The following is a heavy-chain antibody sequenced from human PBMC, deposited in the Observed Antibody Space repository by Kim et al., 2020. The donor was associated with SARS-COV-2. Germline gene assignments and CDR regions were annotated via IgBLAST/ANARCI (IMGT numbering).Heavy chain of an antibody. V-gene: IGHV3-21*01. CDR1: GFTFSSYS. D-gene: IGHD3-3*01. CDR3: ARDTITIFGVVTNDY. Sequence: GGSLRLSCAASGFTFSSYSMNWVRQAPGKGLEWVSSISSSSSYIYYADSVKGRFTISRDNAKNSLYLQMNSLRAEDTAVYYCARDTITIFGVVTNDYWGQGTLVTVSS. J-gene: IGHJ4*02. CDR2: ISSSSSYI.